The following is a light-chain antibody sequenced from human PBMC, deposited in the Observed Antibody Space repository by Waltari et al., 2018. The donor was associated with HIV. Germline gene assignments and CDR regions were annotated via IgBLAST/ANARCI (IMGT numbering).Light chain of an antibody. CDR2: EVS. CDR3: SSYTSINTLV. J-gene: IGLJ3*02. CDR1: SRYFGVSNH. V-gene: IGLV2-14*01. Sequence: QSALTQPASVSGSPGQSITISCTGTSRYFGVSNHVSWYQLHPDKAPKLIIFEVSDRPSGISSRFSGSRSGNTASLTISGLQAEDEADYYCSSYTSINTLVFGGGTKLTVL.